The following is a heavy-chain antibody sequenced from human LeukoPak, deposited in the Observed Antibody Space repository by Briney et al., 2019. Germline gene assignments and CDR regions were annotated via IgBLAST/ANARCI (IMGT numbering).Heavy chain of an antibody. J-gene: IGHJ5*02. CDR3: ARGPYKAGTILFDP. V-gene: IGHV4-61*01. D-gene: IGHD1-7*01. CDR1: GGSVSSGSYY. CDR2: IYYSGST. Sequence: PSETLSLTCTVSGGSVSSGSYYWSWIRQPPGKGLEWIGYIYYSGSTKYNPPLKSRVTISVDTSKNQLSLKLSSVTAADTAVYYCARGPYKAGTILFDPWGQGTLVTVSS.